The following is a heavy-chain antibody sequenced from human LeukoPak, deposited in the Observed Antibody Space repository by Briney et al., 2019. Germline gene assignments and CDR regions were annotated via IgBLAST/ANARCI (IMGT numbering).Heavy chain of an antibody. D-gene: IGHD1-26*01. Sequence: PGGSLRLSCAASGFTFSNAWMSWVRQAPGKGLEWVGRIKSKTDGGTTDYAAPVKGRFTISRDDSKNTLYLQMNSLKTEDTAVYYCTTVDGEGATILVSRYFDYWGQGTLVTVSS. CDR3: TTVDGEGATILVSRYFDY. V-gene: IGHV3-15*01. J-gene: IGHJ4*02. CDR2: IKSKTDGGTT. CDR1: GFTFSNAW.